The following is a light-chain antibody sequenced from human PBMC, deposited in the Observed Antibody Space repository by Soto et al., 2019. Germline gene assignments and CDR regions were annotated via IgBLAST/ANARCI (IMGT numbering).Light chain of an antibody. CDR3: QQSYSTPYT. J-gene: IGKJ2*01. CDR1: QSIRSH. Sequence: DLQMTQSPSSLSASVGDRVTITCRASQSIRSHLTWYQQKPGKAPNLLIYAASSLQSGVPSRFSGSGSGTDFTLTISSLQPEDFATYSCQQSYSTPYTFGQGTKLEIK. V-gene: IGKV1-39*01. CDR2: AAS.